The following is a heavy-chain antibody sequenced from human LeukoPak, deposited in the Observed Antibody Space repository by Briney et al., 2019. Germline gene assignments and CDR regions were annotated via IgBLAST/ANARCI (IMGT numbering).Heavy chain of an antibody. Sequence: ASVKVSCKASGYTFTSYAISWVRQAPGQGPEWMGWINMYNGNTNYAQKLQGRVAMTTDTSTSTAYMELRSLRSDDTAVYYCARVVGNYVWGSYRPEGCFDSWGQGTLVTVSS. J-gene: IGHJ4*02. D-gene: IGHD3-16*02. CDR1: GYTFTSYA. CDR2: INMYNGNT. V-gene: IGHV1-18*01. CDR3: ARVVGNYVWGSYRPEGCFDS.